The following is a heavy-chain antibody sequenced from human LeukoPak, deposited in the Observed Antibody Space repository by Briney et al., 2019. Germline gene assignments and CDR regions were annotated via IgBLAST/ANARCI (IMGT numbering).Heavy chain of an antibody. J-gene: IGHJ5*02. CDR2: LYYGGTT. Sequence: SETLSLTCTVSGGSIISSSYYWGWIRQPPGKGLEWIGSLYYGGTTYYNPSLKSQVTISVDTSKNQFSLKLSSVTAADTAVYYCASAVYYNYVWGSHRYLNWFDPWGQGTLVTVSS. CDR1: GGSIISSSYY. CDR3: ASAVYYNYVWGSHRYLNWFDP. V-gene: IGHV4-39*01. D-gene: IGHD3-16*02.